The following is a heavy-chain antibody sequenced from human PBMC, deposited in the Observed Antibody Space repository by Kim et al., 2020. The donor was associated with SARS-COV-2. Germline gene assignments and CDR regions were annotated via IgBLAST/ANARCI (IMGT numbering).Heavy chain of an antibody. Sequence: GGSLRLSCAASGFTFSGSAMHWVRQASGKGLEWVGRIRSKANSYATAYAASVKGRFTISRDDSKNTAYLQMNSLKTEDTAVYYCTRSDVLRFLDPLGRWFDPWGQGTLVTVSS. CDR3: TRSDVLRFLDPLGRWFDP. D-gene: IGHD3-3*01. CDR2: IRSKANSYAT. CDR1: GFTFSGSA. J-gene: IGHJ5*02. V-gene: IGHV3-73*01.